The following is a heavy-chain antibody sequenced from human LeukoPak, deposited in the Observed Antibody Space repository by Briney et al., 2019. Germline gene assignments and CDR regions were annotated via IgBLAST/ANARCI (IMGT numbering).Heavy chain of an antibody. CDR1: GFDFSSHG. CDR2: LSNDGRVQ. J-gene: IGHJ4*02. CDR3: TKEGGPMAVTTERYSFDQ. Sequence: GGSLRLSCAASGFDFSSHGMHWVRPAPGKGLEWVAVLSNDGRVQYYADSVKGRFTISRDNSKNTLSLQMNSLRAEDTAVYYCTKEGGPMAVTTERYSFDQWGQGTLVTVSS. V-gene: IGHV3-30*18. D-gene: IGHD4-17*01.